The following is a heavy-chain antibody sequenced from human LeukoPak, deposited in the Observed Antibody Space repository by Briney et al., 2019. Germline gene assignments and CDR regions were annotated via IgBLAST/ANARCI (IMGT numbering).Heavy chain of an antibody. J-gene: IGHJ3*02. CDR1: GYTFTTYH. Sequence: ASVKVSCKASGYTFTTYHIHWVRQAPGQGLEWMGIINPSSGGTTYAQKFQGRVTMTRDTSISTAYMELSRLRSDDTAVYYCARDLIGVPAAPGAFDIWGQGTMVTVSS. V-gene: IGHV1-2*02. CDR2: INPSSGGT. D-gene: IGHD2-2*01. CDR3: ARDLIGVPAAPGAFDI.